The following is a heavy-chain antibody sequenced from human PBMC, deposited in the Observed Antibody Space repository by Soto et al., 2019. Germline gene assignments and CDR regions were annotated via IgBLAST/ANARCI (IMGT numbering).Heavy chain of an antibody. V-gene: IGHV2-70*01. CDR2: IDWDDDK. J-gene: IGHJ5*02. CDR3: AGTDHDGAGTYRAGNWCDP. Sequence: GPTLVNPTQTLTLTCTFSGFTLTTTGMCVSWIRQPPGKALEWLALIDWDDDKYYSTSLKTRLTISKDTSKNQVVLTMTNMDPVYTASYYCAGTDHDGAGTYRAGNWCDPWGPGTMVTVSS. CDR1: GFTLTTTGMC. D-gene: IGHD3-10*01.